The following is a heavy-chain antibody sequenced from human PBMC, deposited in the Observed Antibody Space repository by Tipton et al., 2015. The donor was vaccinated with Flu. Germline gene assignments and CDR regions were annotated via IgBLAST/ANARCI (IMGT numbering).Heavy chain of an antibody. CDR1: GGSISSYY. J-gene: IGHJ6*03. D-gene: IGHD5-24*01. Sequence: TLSLTCTVSGGSISSYYWSWIRQPPGKGLEWIGYIYYSGSTNYNPSLKSRVTISVDTSKNQFSLKLSSVTAADTAVYYCARDRRQRDGYNSVYYYMDVWGKGTTVTVSS. V-gene: IGHV4-59*01. CDR3: ARDRRQRDGYNSVYYYMDV. CDR2: IYYSGST.